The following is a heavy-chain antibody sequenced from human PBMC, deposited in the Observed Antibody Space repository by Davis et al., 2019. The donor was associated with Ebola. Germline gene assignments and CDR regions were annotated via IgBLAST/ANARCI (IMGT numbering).Heavy chain of an antibody. V-gene: IGHV1-2*02. CDR1: GGTFSSYA. D-gene: IGHD2-2*03. CDR2: INPNSGGT. Sequence: ASVKVSCKASGGTFSSYAISWVRQAPGQGLEWMGWINPNSGGTNYAQRFQGRVTMTRDTSISTAYMGLSRLRSDDTAVYYCARDSGYCSSTSCRARGVDYWGQGTLVTVSS. J-gene: IGHJ4*02. CDR3: ARDSGYCSSTSCRARGVDY.